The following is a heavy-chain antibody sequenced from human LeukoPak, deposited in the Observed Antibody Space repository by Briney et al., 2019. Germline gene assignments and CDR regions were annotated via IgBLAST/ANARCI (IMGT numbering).Heavy chain of an antibody. V-gene: IGHV1-8*01. D-gene: IGHD3-9*01. CDR3: ARGVRYFDWLVGRGQKYYFDY. Sequence: GASVTVSCTASGYTFTSYDINWVRQAPGQGLEWMGWMNPNSGNTGYAQKFQGRVTMTRNTSISTAYMELSSLRSEDTAVYYCARGVRYFDWLVGRGQKYYFDYWGQGTLVTVSS. CDR2: MNPNSGNT. CDR1: GYTFTSYD. J-gene: IGHJ4*02.